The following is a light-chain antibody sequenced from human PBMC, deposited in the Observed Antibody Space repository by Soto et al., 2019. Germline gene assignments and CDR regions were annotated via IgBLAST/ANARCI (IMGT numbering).Light chain of an antibody. CDR1: QSVRSSF. J-gene: IGKJ2*01. CDR2: DVS. Sequence: EIVLTQSPGTLSLSPGERATLSCRASQSVRSSFFAWYQQKPGQAPRLLIYDVSVRATGIPDRFSGSGSGTDFTLTINRLEPEDFAVYYCLPYENSVMYTFGQGTKLEI. CDR3: LPYENSVMYT. V-gene: IGKV3-20*01.